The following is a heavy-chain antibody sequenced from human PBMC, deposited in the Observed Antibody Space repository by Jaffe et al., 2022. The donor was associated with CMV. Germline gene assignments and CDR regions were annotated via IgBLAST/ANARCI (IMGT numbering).Heavy chain of an antibody. V-gene: IGHV1-69*01. CDR1: GGTFSSYA. D-gene: IGHD3-22*01. CDR3: AREPGWDDSSGYYYNSNDDY. J-gene: IGHJ4*02. Sequence: QVQLVQSGAEVKKPGSSVKVSCKASGGTFSSYAISWVRQAPGQGLEWMGGIIPIFGTANYAQKFQGRVTITADESTSTAYMELSSLRSEDTAVYYCAREPGWDDSSGYYYNSNDDYWGQGTLVTVSS. CDR2: IIPIFGTA.